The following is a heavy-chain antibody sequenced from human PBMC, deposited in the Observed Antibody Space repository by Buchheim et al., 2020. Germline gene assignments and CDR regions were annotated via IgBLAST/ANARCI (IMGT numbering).Heavy chain of an antibody. J-gene: IGHJ5*02. V-gene: IGHV4-61*01. CDR2: IYYSGST. Sequence: QVQLQESGPGLVKPSETLSLTCTVSGGSVSSGSYYWSWIRQPPGKGLEWIGYIYYSGSTNYNPSLKSRVTISVDTYKNQFSLKLSSVTAADTAVYYCARVSKDIVVVPAARWFDPWGQGT. D-gene: IGHD2-2*01. CDR3: ARVSKDIVVVPAARWFDP. CDR1: GGSVSSGSYY.